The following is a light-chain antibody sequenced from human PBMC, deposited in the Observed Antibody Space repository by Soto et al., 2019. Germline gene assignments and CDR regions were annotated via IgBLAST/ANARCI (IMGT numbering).Light chain of an antibody. Sequence: QSVLTQPASVSGSPGQSITISCTGTSSDVGGYDYVSWYQQHPGKAPKLMIYDVNNRPSRVSDRFSGSKSGNTASLTISGLQSEDEADYYCSSYTSSSTVVFGGGTKLTVL. CDR2: DVN. V-gene: IGLV2-14*03. J-gene: IGLJ3*02. CDR1: SSDVGGYDY. CDR3: SSYTSSSTVV.